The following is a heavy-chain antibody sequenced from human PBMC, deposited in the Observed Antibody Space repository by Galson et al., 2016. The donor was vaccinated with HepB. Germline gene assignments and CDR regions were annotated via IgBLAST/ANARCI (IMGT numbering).Heavy chain of an antibody. CDR1: GFTFNSYN. J-gene: IGHJ2*01. D-gene: IGHD4-23*01. CDR3: TRAYVGKARRGTYWYFDL. CDR2: ITSNSNYI. Sequence: SLRLSCAAPGFTFNSYNMHWVRQAPGKGLEWVSSITSNSNYIYYADSVRGRFTISRDNAKNSLHLQMNSLRAEDTAVYYCTRAYVGKARRGTYWYFDLWGRGTLVTVSS. V-gene: IGHV3-21*01.